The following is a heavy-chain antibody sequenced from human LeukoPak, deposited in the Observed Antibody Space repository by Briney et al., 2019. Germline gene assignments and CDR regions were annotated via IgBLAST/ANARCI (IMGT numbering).Heavy chain of an antibody. D-gene: IGHD6-13*01. V-gene: IGHV4-34*01. CDR2: INHSGST. CDR3: ARGFSSWVSYFDY. CDR1: GGSFSGYY. J-gene: IGHJ4*02. Sequence: SETLSLTCAVYGGSFSGYYWSWIRQPPGKGLEWIGEINHSGSTNYNPSLKSRVTISVDTSKNQFSLKLSSVTAAAPAVYYCARGFSSWVSYFDYWGQGTLVTVSS.